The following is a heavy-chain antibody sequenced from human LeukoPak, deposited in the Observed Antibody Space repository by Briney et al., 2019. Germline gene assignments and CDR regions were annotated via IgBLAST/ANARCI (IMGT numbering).Heavy chain of an antibody. D-gene: IGHD1-26*01. Sequence: SVKVSCKASGGTFSSYAISWVRQAPGQGLEWMGGIIPIFGTANYAQKFQGRVTITTDESTSTAYMELSSLRSEDTAVYYCATVAGSYSAFDIWGQGTMVTVSS. V-gene: IGHV1-69*05. CDR3: ATVAGSYSAFDI. CDR2: IIPIFGTA. J-gene: IGHJ3*02. CDR1: GGTFSSYA.